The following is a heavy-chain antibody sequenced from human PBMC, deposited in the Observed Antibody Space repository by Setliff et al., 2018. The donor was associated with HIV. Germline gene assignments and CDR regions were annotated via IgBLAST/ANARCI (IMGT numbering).Heavy chain of an antibody. CDR2: INTVNGNT. CDR1: GYIFTMYT. CDR3: GAGQHSYSYLGYYYSGVDV. Sequence: GASVKVSCKASGYIFTMYTMYWVRQAPGQRLEWMGRINTVNGNTKYSQNFQGRVTITRDESTSTAYMELSSLRSDDTAIYYCGAGQHSYSYLGYYYSGVDVWGQGTTVTVSS. J-gene: IGHJ6*02. D-gene: IGHD3-10*01. V-gene: IGHV1-3*04.